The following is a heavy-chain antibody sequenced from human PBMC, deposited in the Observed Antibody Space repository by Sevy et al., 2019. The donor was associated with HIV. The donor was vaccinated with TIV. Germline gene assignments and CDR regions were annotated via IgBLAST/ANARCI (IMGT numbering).Heavy chain of an antibody. CDR1: GFAFYDYS. Sequence: GGSLRLSCAASGFAFYDYSMSWIRQAPGKGLEWVATLSFGCGKINYADSVKGRFTISRDNSKNSFYLQMANLRVEDTALYYCAGEGCTRPHDYWGQGTRVTVSS. J-gene: IGHJ4*02. CDR2: LSFGCGKI. V-gene: IGHV3-23*01. CDR3: AGEGCTRPHDY. D-gene: IGHD2-8*01.